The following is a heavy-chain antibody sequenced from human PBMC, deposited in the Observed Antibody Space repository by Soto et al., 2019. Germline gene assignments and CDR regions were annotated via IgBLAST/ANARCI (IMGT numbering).Heavy chain of an antibody. CDR2: ISHDGSNK. Sequence: QVQLVESGGGVVQPGRSLRLSCAASGFTFSNYGMHWVRQAPGKGLEWVAHISHDGSNKYYADSVKGRFTISRVNSKNPMYLQRNSLRAEHRAVYYCGYRSPHLPDFDYWGQGPLVPV. D-gene: IGHD4-4*01. V-gene: IGHV3-30*03. J-gene: IGHJ4*02. CDR1: GFTFSNYG. CDR3: GYRSPHLPDFDY.